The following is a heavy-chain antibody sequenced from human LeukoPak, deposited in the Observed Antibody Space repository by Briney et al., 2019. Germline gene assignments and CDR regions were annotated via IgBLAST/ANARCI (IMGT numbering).Heavy chain of an antibody. CDR3: ASQSSGYYLGWFDP. Sequence: SETLSLTCAVYGGSFSGYYWSWIRQPPGKGLEWIGEINHSGSTNYNPSLKSRVTISVDTSKNQFSLKLSSVTAADTAVYYCASQSSGYYLGWFDPWGQGTLVTVSS. J-gene: IGHJ5*02. CDR1: GGSFSGYY. D-gene: IGHD3-22*01. V-gene: IGHV4-34*01. CDR2: INHSGST.